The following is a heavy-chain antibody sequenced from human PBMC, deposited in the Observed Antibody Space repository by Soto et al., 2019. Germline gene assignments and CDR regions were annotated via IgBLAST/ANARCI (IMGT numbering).Heavy chain of an antibody. V-gene: IGHV2-5*02. CDR3: AQYTGGVSAVDI. J-gene: IGHJ3*02. Sequence: QITLKESGPTLVKPTQTLTLTCTFSGFSLSTRGVGVGWIRQPPGKALEWLALIYWDDDKRYSPSLNSRLTITNDAAQNRLVLTMTNMDPVHTTTYLWAQYTGGVSAVDIWGQGTMVTVSS. CDR1: GFSLSTRGVG. D-gene: IGHD1-20*01. CDR2: IYWDDDK.